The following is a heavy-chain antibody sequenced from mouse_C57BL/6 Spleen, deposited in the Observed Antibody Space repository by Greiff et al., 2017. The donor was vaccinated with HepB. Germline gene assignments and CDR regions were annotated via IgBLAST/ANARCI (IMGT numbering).Heavy chain of an antibody. CDR3: ARSPVGSSYPFAY. Sequence: VQLQQSGPELVKPGASVKISCKASGYSFTSYYIHWVKQRPGQGLEWIGWIYPGSGNTKYNEKFKGKATLTADTSSSTAYMQLSSLTSEDSAVYYCARSPVGSSYPFAYWGQGTLVTVSA. CDR1: GYSFTSYY. J-gene: IGHJ3*01. V-gene: IGHV1-66*01. D-gene: IGHD1-1*01. CDR2: IYPGSGNT.